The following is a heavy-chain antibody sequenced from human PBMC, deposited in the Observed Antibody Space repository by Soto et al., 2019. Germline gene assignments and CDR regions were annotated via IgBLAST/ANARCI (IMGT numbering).Heavy chain of an antibody. CDR1: GFTFSSYG. J-gene: IGHJ4*02. Sequence: GGSLRLSCAASGFTFSSYGMHWVRQAPGKGLEWVAVIWYDGSNKYYADSVKGRFTISRDNSKNTLYLQMNSLRAEDTAVYYCARDRGGYGDYFDYWGQGTLVTVSS. V-gene: IGHV3-33*01. CDR2: IWYDGSNK. D-gene: IGHD4-17*01. CDR3: ARDRGGYGDYFDY.